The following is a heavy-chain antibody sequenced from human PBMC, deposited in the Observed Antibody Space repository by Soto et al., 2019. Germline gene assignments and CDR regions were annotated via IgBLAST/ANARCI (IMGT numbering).Heavy chain of an antibody. CDR1: GFTFRSYV. V-gene: IGHV3-33*05. J-gene: IGHJ4*02. Sequence: QVQLVESGGGVVQPGTSLRLSCVGSGFTFRSYVIHWVRQAPGKGLEWVALTSYDGSNNFYGDSVKGRFTISRHNSRNTVELQMDSLRFEDTVLYYWARWGMTWGLDIWGQGTLVSVSS. D-gene: IGHD3-16*01. CDR3: ARWGMTWGLDI. CDR2: TSYDGSNN.